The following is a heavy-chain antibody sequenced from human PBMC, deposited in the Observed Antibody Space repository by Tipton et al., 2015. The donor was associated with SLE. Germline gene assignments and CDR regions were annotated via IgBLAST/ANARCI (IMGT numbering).Heavy chain of an antibody. Sequence: TLSLTCAVYGGSFSGYYWSWIRQPPGKGLEWIGEINHSGGTNYNPSLKSRVTISLDTSKNQFSLRLSSVTAADTAVYYCARGLSGYSSSWFYYYDGMDVWGQGTTVTVSS. CDR3: ARGLSGYSSSWFYYYDGMDV. CDR1: GGSFSGYY. D-gene: IGHD6-13*01. V-gene: IGHV4-34*01. J-gene: IGHJ6*02. CDR2: INHSGGT.